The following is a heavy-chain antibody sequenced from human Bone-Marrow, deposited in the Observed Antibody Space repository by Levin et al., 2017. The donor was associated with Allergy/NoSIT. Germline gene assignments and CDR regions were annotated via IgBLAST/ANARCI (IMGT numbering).Heavy chain of an antibody. CDR1: GFTFSSYA. Sequence: GESLKISCAASGFTFSSYAMHWVRQAPGKGLEWVAVISYDGSNKYYADSVKGRFTISRDNSKNTLYLQMNSLRAEDTAVYYCARGGCSSTSCYFSGFDYDYGMDVWGQGTTVTVSS. V-gene: IGHV3-30*04. D-gene: IGHD2-2*01. J-gene: IGHJ6*02. CDR3: ARGGCSSTSCYFSGFDYDYGMDV. CDR2: ISYDGSNK.